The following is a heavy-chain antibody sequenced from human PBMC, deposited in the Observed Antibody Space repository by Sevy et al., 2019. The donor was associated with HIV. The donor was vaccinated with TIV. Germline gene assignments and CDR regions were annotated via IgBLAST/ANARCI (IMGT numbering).Heavy chain of an antibody. Sequence: SETLSLTCTVSGGSISSYYWSWIRQPPGKGLEWIGYIYYSGSTNYNPSLKSRVTISVDTSKNQFSLKLSSVTAADPAVYYCATSYSSSWYPDYWGQGTLVTVSS. CDR1: GGSISSYY. CDR2: IYYSGST. D-gene: IGHD6-13*01. V-gene: IGHV4-59*01. CDR3: ATSYSSSWYPDY. J-gene: IGHJ4*02.